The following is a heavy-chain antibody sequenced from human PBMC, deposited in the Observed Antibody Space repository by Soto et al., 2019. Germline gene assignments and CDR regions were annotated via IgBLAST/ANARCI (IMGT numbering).Heavy chain of an antibody. J-gene: IGHJ4*02. Sequence: ASVKVSCKASGFSFTGYYIHWLRQAPGQGLEWMGWINAHSGGTEYAQKFQGRVTITADESTSTAYMELSSLRSEDTAVYYCARDLGYYYDSSGPYWGQGTLVTVSS. CDR3: ARDLGYYYDSSGPY. CDR1: GFSFTGYY. V-gene: IGHV1-2*02. D-gene: IGHD3-22*01. CDR2: INAHSGGT.